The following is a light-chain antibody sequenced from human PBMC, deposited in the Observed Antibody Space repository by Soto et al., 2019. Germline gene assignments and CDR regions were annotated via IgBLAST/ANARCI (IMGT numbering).Light chain of an antibody. V-gene: IGKV1-5*03. J-gene: IGKJ1*01. CDR2: KAS. CDR1: QTISSW. Sequence: DIQMTQSPSTLSGSVGDRVTITCRASQTISSWLAWYQQKPGKAPKLLIYKASTLKSGVPSRFSGSGSGTEFTLTISGLQSEDFAVYYCQQYSIWRTFGQGTKVEIK. CDR3: QQYSIWRT.